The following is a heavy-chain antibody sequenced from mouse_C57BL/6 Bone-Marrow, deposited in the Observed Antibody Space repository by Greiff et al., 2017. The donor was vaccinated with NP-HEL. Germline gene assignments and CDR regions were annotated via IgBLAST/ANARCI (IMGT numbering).Heavy chain of an antibody. CDR3: ARGQLRLHVSFAY. J-gene: IGHJ3*01. V-gene: IGHV1-55*01. D-gene: IGHD3-2*02. CDR1: GYTFTSYW. CDR2: IYPGSGST. Sequence: QVQLQQPGAELVKPGASVTMSCKASGYTFTSYWITWVKQRPGPGLEWIGDIYPGSGSTNYNEKFKSKATLTVDTSSSTAYMQLSSLTSEDSAVYYCARGQLRLHVSFAYWGQGTLVTVSA.